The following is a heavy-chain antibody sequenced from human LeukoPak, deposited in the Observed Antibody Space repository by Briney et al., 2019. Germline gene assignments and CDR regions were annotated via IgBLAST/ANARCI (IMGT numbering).Heavy chain of an antibody. CDR3: AGKAAAYYFVY. CDR2: MQYDGSEE. CDR1: GFNFGGYA. J-gene: IGHJ4*02. Sequence: PGGSLRLSCTTSGFNFGGYAINWVRQAPGQGLEWVTFMQYDGSEEYYADSVKGRFTISRDNSKNTLYLQMDSLRGEDTAVYYCAGKAAAYYFVYWGQGTLVTVSS. V-gene: IGHV3-30*02. D-gene: IGHD2-2*01.